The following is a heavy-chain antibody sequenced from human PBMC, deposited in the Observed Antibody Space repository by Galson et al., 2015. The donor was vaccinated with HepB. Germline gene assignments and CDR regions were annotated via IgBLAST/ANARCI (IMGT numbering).Heavy chain of an antibody. V-gene: IGHV3-15*01. D-gene: IGHD3-22*01. CDR1: GFTFSNAW. CDR3: TTGNYDSSGYNY. J-gene: IGHJ4*02. Sequence: SLRLSCAASGFTFSNAWMSWVRQAPGKGLEWVGRIKSKTDVGTTDYAAPVKGRFTISRDDSKNTLYLQMNSLKTEDTAVYYCTTGNYDSSGYNYWGQGTLVTVSS. CDR2: IKSKTDVGTT.